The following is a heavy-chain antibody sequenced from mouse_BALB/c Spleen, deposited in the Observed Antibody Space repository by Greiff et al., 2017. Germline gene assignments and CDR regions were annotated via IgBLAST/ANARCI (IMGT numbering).Heavy chain of an antibody. J-gene: IGHJ2*01. CDR1: GFAFSSYD. V-gene: IGHV5-12-1*01. Sequence: EVKVVESGGGLVKPGGSLKLSCAASGFAFSSYDMSWVRQTPEKRLEWVAYISSGGGSTYYPDTVKGRFTISRDNAKNTLYLQMSSLKSEDTAMYYCARQKYGNYGDYWGQGTTLTVSS. CDR2: ISSGGGST. CDR3: ARQKYGNYGDY. D-gene: IGHD2-10*02.